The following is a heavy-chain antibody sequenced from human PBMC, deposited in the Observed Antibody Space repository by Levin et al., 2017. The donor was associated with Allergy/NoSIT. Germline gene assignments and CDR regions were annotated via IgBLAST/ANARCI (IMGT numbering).Heavy chain of an antibody. J-gene: IGHJ4*02. CDR1: GFTFSSYG. D-gene: IGHD6-6*01. CDR3: AKDLLPLYSSSHTLDY. Sequence: GESLKISCAASGFTFSSYGMHWVRQAPGKGLEWVAVISYDGSNKYYADSVKGRFTISRDNSKNTLYLQMNSLRAEDTAVYYCAKDLLPLYSSSHTLDYWGQGTLVTVSS. V-gene: IGHV3-30*18. CDR2: ISYDGSNK.